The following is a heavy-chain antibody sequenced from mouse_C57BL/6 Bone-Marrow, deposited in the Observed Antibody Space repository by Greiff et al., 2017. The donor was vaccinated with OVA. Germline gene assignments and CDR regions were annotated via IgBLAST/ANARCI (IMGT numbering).Heavy chain of an antibody. Sequence: EVKLVESGGDLVKPGGSLKLSCAASGFTFSSYGMSWVRQTPDKRLEWVATISSGGSYTYYPDSVKGRFTISRDNAKNTLYLQMSSLKSEDTAMYYCARQDYYGSRDYAMDYWGQGTSVTVSS. J-gene: IGHJ4*01. CDR3: ARQDYYGSRDYAMDY. D-gene: IGHD1-1*01. CDR1: GFTFSSYG. CDR2: ISSGGSYT. V-gene: IGHV5-6*01.